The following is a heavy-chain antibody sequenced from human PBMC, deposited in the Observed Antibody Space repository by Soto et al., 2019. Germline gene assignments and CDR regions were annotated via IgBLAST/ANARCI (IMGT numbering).Heavy chain of an antibody. CDR3: ARAVTSVYYYGMDV. CDR1: GFTFSSYA. V-gene: IGHV3-30-3*01. CDR2: ISYDGSNK. D-gene: IGHD4-4*01. Sequence: QVQLVESGGGVVQPGRSLRLSCAASGFTFSSYAMHWVRQAPGKGLEWVAVISYDGSNKYYADSVKGRFTISRDNSKNTLYLQMNSLRAEDTAVYYCARAVTSVYYYGMDVWGQGTTVTVSS. J-gene: IGHJ6*02.